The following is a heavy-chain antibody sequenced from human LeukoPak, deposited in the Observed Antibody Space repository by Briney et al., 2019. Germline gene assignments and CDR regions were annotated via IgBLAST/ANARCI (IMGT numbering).Heavy chain of an antibody. V-gene: IGHV3-7*01. Sequence: GGSLRLSCTGSGLTFGNYWTDWVRQAPGKGLEWVANIKKDGSERNYVDSVKGRFTISRDNAKNSLYLQMNSLRVEDTAVYYCARDAFGDFSYWGQGALVTVSS. J-gene: IGHJ4*02. CDR1: GLTFGNYW. D-gene: IGHD2/OR15-2a*01. CDR2: IKKDGSER. CDR3: ARDAFGDFSY.